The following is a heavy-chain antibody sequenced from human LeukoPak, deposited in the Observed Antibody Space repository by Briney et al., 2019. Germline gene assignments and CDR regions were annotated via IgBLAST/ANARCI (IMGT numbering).Heavy chain of an antibody. V-gene: IGHV1-46*01. J-gene: IGHJ6*03. CDR1: GYTFTSYY. D-gene: IGHD6-25*01. Sequence: ASVKVSCKASGYTFTSYYMHWVRQAPGQGLEWMGIINPSGGSTSYAQKFQGRVTMTRDMSTSTVYMELSSLRSEDTAVYYCARELTALDYYYYYMDVWGKGTTVTVSS. CDR2: INPSGGST. CDR3: ARELTALDYYYYYMDV.